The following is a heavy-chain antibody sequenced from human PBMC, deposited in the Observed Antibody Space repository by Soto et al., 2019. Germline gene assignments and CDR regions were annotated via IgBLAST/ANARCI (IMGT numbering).Heavy chain of an antibody. Sequence: PGGSLRLSCAASVFTFSSYWMHWVRQAPGKGLVWVSRVNSSSSSYIYYADSVKGRFTISRDNAKNSLYLQMNSLRAEDTAVYYCARTYGYFDLWGRGTLVTVSS. V-gene: IGHV3-21*01. CDR3: ARTYGYFDL. J-gene: IGHJ2*01. CDR1: VFTFSSYW. CDR2: VNSSSSSYI.